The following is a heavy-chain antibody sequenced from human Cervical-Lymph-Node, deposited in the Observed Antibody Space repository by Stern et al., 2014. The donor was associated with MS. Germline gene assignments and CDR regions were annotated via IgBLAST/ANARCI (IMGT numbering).Heavy chain of an antibody. J-gene: IGHJ6*02. CDR2: IYPEHSDA. Sequence: EVQLVQPGSEVKQPGASVTISCKGFGYSFNIYWIAWVRPTPGEGLEWMRIIYPEHSDAGYSPSFQGQVTFSVEKSISTAYLQLSSLKPSDTATYFCARRGMDVWGQGTSVTVSS. CDR1: GYSFNIYW. CDR3: ARRGMDV. V-gene: IGHV5-51*01.